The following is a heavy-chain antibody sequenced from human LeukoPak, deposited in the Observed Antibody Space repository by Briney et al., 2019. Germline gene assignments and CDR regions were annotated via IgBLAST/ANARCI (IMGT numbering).Heavy chain of an antibody. CDR1: GYTFTSYG. J-gene: IGHJ4*02. Sequence: ASVKVSCKASGYTFTSYGISWVRQAPGQGLEWMGWISAYNGNTNYAQKLQGRVTMTTDTSTSTAYMELRSLRSDDTAVYYCARFRQQTGPGCSSTSCYRGGYGYWGQGTLVTVSS. CDR2: ISAYNGNT. D-gene: IGHD2-2*02. CDR3: ARFRQQTGPGCSSTSCYRGGYGY. V-gene: IGHV1-18*01.